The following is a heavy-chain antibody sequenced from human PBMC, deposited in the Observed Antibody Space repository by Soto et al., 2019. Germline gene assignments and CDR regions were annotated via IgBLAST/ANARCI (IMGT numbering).Heavy chain of an antibody. CDR2: VYYTGTT. D-gene: IGHD3-10*01. Sequence: QVLLQESGPGLVKPSETLSLTCSVSNVSIKSSYWNWIRQSPGKGLEWIGFVYYTGTTKYNPSLKGRVTISVDTSNNEFSLKLTYVSTADTAFYFCARDFAGRGPFDPWGQGTLVTVSS. CDR3: ARDFAGRGPFDP. CDR1: NVSIKSSY. J-gene: IGHJ5*02. V-gene: IGHV4-59*01.